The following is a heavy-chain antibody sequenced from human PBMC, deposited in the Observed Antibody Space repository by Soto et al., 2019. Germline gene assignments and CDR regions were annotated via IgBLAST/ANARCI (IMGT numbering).Heavy chain of an antibody. D-gene: IGHD4-4*01. V-gene: IGHV4-39*01. Sequence: SETLSLTCTVSGGSISSSSYYWGWIRQPPGKGLEWIGSIYYSGSTYYNPSLKSRVTISVDTSKNQFSLKLSSVTAADTAVYYCARLRYSNIYYYYYMDVWGKGTTVTV. J-gene: IGHJ6*03. CDR3: ARLRYSNIYYYYYMDV. CDR1: GGSISSSSYY. CDR2: IYYSGST.